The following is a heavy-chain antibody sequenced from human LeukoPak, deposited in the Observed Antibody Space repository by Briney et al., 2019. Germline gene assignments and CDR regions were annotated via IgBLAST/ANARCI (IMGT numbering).Heavy chain of an antibody. V-gene: IGHV3-21*01. Sequence: GGSLRLSCAASGFTFSSYSMNWVRQAPGKGLEWVPSISSSSSYIYYADSVKGRFTTSRDNAKSSLYLQMNSLRAEDTAVYYCGRGHWGLDYWGQGALVTVSS. J-gene: IGHJ4*02. D-gene: IGHD7-27*01. CDR3: GRGHWGLDY. CDR1: GFTFSSYS. CDR2: ISSSSSYI.